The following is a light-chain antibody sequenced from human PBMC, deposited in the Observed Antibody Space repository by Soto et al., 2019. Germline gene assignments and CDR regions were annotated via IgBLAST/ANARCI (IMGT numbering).Light chain of an antibody. J-gene: IGKJ1*01. CDR3: QQYGSSGT. Sequence: EIVLTQSPGTLSLSPGERATLSCRASQSVSNNYLSWYQQKPGQAPRLLIYGASNRATGIPDRFSGSGSGTDFTPTISRLEPQDFAVYYCQQYGSSGTFGQGTKVEIK. CDR1: QSVSNNY. V-gene: IGKV3-20*01. CDR2: GAS.